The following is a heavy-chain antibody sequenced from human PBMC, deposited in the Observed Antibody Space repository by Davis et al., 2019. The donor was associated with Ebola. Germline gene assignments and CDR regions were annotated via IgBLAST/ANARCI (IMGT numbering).Heavy chain of an antibody. Sequence: GESLKISCAASGFTFSNDGMRWVRQAPGRGLEWVAVISYDGNEKYHADTVRGRFTISRDNSKDTLYLQMNSLGAEDTAVYYCARVFMLMRGTPENQFDPWGQGTLVTVSS. CDR2: ISYDGNEK. V-gene: IGHV3-30*03. D-gene: IGHD1-14*01. J-gene: IGHJ5*02. CDR1: GFTFSNDG. CDR3: ARVFMLMRGTPENQFDP.